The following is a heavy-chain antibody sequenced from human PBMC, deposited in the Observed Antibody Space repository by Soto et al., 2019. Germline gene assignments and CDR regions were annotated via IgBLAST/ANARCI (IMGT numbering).Heavy chain of an antibody. CDR3: ARGGGVGVAGSAAFDM. CDR2: INPATGAA. D-gene: IGHD3-3*01. CDR1: GYPVTAYY. V-gene: IGHV1-2*02. J-gene: IGHJ3*02. Sequence: QLHLVQSGAVVKKPGASVTVSCSASGYPVTAYYMHWVRQAPGRGLEWMGGINPATGAAKYTQTFQGRVTMTRDTSTSTVFMELSRLKSGDTAVFYWARGGGVGVAGSAAFDMWGQGTLVTVSS.